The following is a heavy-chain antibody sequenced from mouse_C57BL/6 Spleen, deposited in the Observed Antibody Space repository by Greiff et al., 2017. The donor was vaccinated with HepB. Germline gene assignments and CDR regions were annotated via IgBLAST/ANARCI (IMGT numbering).Heavy chain of an antibody. CDR1: GYTFTDYY. CDR2: INPNNGGT. D-gene: IGHD1-1*01. J-gene: IGHJ1*03. V-gene: IGHV1-26*01. Sequence: VQLQQSGPELVKPGASVKISCKASGYTFTDYYMNWVKQSHGKSLEWIGDINPNNGGTSYNQKFKGKATLTVDKSSSTAYMELRSLTSEDSAVYYCARKFYGSSYGWYFDVWGTGTTVTVSS. CDR3: ARKFYGSSYGWYFDV.